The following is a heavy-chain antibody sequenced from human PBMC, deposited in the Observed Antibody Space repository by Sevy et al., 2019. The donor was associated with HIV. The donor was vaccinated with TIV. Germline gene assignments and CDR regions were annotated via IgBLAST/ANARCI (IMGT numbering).Heavy chain of an antibody. D-gene: IGHD3-9*01. J-gene: IGHJ4*02. CDR3: ARLPTGLQSFNYLLSTYFDS. V-gene: IGHV3-7*01. CDR2: IKQDGSET. CDR1: GFDFNHHW. Sequence: GGSLRLSCAASGFDFNHHWMYWVRQAPQKGLEWVANIKQDGSETYYVDSLEGRFTISRDNAKNSLSLQINDLRAEDTAVYYCARLPTGLQSFNYLLSTYFDSWGQGTLVTVSS.